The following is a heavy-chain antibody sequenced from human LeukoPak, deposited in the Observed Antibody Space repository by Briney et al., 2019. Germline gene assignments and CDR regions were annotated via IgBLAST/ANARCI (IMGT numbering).Heavy chain of an antibody. CDR3: ASSRASYDILTGYYTPNNWFAP. CDR1: GYTFTGYY. CDR2: INPNSGGT. Sequence: ASVKVSCKASGYTFTGYYMHWVRQAPGQGLEWMGWINPNSGGTNYAQKFQGRVTMTRYTSISTAYMELSRLRSDDTAVYYCASSRASYDILTGYYTPNNWFAPWGQGTLVTVSS. J-gene: IGHJ5*02. V-gene: IGHV1-2*02. D-gene: IGHD3-9*01.